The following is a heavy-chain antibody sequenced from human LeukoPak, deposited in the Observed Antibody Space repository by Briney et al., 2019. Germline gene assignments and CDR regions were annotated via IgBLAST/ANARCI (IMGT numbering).Heavy chain of an antibody. CDR3: ARDDYLDAFDI. CDR2: IYYSGST. Sequence: SETLSLTCTVSGGSVSSGSYYWSWIRQPPGKGLEWIGYIYYSGSTNYNPSLKSRVTISADTSKNQFSLKLSSVTAADTAVYYCARDDYLDAFDIWGQGTMVTVSS. CDR1: GGSVSSGSYY. V-gene: IGHV4-61*01. D-gene: IGHD4-11*01. J-gene: IGHJ3*02.